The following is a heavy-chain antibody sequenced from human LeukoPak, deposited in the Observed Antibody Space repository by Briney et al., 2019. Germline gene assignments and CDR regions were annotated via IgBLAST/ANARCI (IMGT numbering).Heavy chain of an antibody. Sequence: GASVKVSCKASGYTFTSYGISWVRQAPGQGLEWMGWINTNTGNPTYAQGFTGRFVFSLDTSVSTAYLQISSLKAEDTAVYYCAVLTTVWGPDAFDIWGQGTMVTVSS. V-gene: IGHV7-4-1*02. CDR1: GYTFTSYG. CDR2: INTNTGNP. J-gene: IGHJ3*02. CDR3: AVLTTVWGPDAFDI. D-gene: IGHD4-17*01.